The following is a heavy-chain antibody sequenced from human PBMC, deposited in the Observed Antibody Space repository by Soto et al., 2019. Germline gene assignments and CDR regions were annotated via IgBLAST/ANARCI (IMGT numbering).Heavy chain of an antibody. V-gene: IGHV3-23*01. CDR1: GFTFSSYA. Sequence: EVQLLESGGGLVQPGGSLRLSCAASGFTFSSYAMSWVRQAPGKGLEWVSAISGSGGSTYYADSVKGRFTISRDNSKKTLYLQMNSLRAEDTAVYYCAKAKGKRGYSYGFDYWGQGTLVTVSS. D-gene: IGHD5-18*01. CDR3: AKAKGKRGYSYGFDY. J-gene: IGHJ4*02. CDR2: ISGSGGST.